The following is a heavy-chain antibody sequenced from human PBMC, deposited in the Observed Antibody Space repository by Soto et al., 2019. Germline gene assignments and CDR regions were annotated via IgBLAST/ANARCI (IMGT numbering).Heavy chain of an antibody. CDR3: ARAQVSGFLVS. Sequence: QVQLQESGPGLVKPSQTLSLPCTVSGGSISSGDYYWSWIRQPPGKGLEWIGYIYYSGGTYYNPSLKSRVTIAVDASKNEFSLKLSSVTAADTAVYYCARAQVSGFLVSWGEGTLVTVSS. D-gene: IGHD3-10*01. J-gene: IGHJ4*02. CDR2: IYYSGGT. V-gene: IGHV4-30-4*01. CDR1: GGSISSGDYY.